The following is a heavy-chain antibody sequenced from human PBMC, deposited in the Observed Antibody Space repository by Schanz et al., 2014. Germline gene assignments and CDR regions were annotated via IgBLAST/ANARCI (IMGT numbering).Heavy chain of an antibody. V-gene: IGHV3-30*02. CDR3: ARDMTIAPA. J-gene: IGHJ5*02. CDR1: GFTISSYA. CDR2: IRFDASHK. D-gene: IGHD6-13*01. Sequence: VQLLESGGGLVQPGGSLRLSCAASGFTISSYAMSWVRQAPGKGLEWVAFIRFDASHKYYADSVKGRFTISRDNSKNTLYLQMDTLRVEDTAMFYCARDMTIAPAWGQGTLVTVSS.